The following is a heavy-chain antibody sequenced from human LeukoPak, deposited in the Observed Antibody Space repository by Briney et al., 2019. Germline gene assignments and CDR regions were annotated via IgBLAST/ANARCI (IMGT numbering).Heavy chain of an antibody. Sequence: PSETLSLTCTVSGGSISSYSCTWIRQPPGRAPEWIGYIYHSGGTNYNPSLKSRVTISVDTSKNQFSLKLSSVTAADTAVYYCARLTTGMYNWFDPWGQGTLVTVSS. CDR3: ARLTTGMYNWFDP. CDR2: IYHSGGT. J-gene: IGHJ5*02. CDR1: GGSISSYS. D-gene: IGHD1-14*01. V-gene: IGHV4-59*01.